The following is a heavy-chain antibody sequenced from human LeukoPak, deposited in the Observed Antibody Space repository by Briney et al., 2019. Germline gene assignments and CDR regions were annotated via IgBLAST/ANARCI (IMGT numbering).Heavy chain of an antibody. CDR3: ARVPSYQLLTWFDP. J-gene: IGHJ5*02. Sequence: SVKVSCKASGGTFSSYAISWVRQAPGQGLEWMGGIIPIFGTANYAQKFQGRVTITADESTSTAYMELSSLRSEDTAVYYCARVPSYQLLTWFDPWGQGTLVTVSS. CDR1: GGTFSSYA. D-gene: IGHD2-2*01. CDR2: IIPIFGTA. V-gene: IGHV1-69*13.